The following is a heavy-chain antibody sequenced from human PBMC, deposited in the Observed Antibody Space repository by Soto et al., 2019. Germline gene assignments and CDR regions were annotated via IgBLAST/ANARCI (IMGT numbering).Heavy chain of an antibody. V-gene: IGHV4-59*08. J-gene: IGHJ5*02. D-gene: IGHD4-17*01. CDR3: ARLFVDYGEGFDP. Sequence: SETLSLTCTVSGGSISSYYWSWIRQPPGKGLEWIGYIYYSGSTNYNPSLKSRVTISVDASKNQFSLKLSSVTAADTAVYYCARLFVDYGEGFDPWGQGTLVTVSS. CDR1: GGSISSYY. CDR2: IYYSGST.